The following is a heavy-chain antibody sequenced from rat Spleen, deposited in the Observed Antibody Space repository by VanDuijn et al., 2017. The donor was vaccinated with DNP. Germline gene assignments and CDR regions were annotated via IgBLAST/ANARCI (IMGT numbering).Heavy chain of an antibody. CDR1: GFTFSNYY. V-gene: IGHV5-27*01. Sequence: EVQLVESGGGLVQPGRSLKLSCAASGFTFSNYYMAWVRQAPTKGLEWVAYISTGGGSTYYRDSVKGRFTISRDNAKSTLYLQMDSLRSEDTATYYCTTELYGGYRYFDFWSPGTMVTVSS. J-gene: IGHJ1*01. CDR2: ISTGGGST. CDR3: TTELYGGYRYFDF. D-gene: IGHD1-11*01.